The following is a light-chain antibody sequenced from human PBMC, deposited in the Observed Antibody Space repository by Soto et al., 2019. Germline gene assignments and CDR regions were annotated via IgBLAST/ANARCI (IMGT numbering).Light chain of an antibody. J-gene: IGKJ3*01. V-gene: IGKV4-1*01. CDR2: WAS. CDR1: QSVLYSSNNENY. CDR3: QHYYSTPFP. Sequence: DIVMTQSPDSLAVSLGERATINCKSRQSVLYSSNNENYLAWCQQKPGQPPMLLMYWASTRESGVPDRFSGRGSGTDFTLTVISLQADDVAVCCCQHYYSTPFPFGHGTKVHIQ.